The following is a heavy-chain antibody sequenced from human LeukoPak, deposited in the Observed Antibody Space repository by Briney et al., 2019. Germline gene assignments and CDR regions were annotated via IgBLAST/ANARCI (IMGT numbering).Heavy chain of an antibody. Sequence: GGSLRLSCAASGFTFSSYSMNWVRQAPGKGLEWVSSISSSSSYIYYADSVKGRFTISRDNAKNSLYLQMNSLRDEDTALYYCAKGVRSWLSTPADSFDVWGQGTMVIVSS. CDR2: ISSSSSYI. V-gene: IGHV3-21*04. CDR3: AKGVRSWLSTPADSFDV. D-gene: IGHD5-24*01. J-gene: IGHJ3*01. CDR1: GFTFSSYS.